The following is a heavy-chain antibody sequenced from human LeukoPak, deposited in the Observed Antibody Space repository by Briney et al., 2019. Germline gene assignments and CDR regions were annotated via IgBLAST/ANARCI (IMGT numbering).Heavy chain of an antibody. J-gene: IGHJ3*02. V-gene: IGHV1-46*01. CDR1: GYTFTSYY. Sequence: GASVKVSCKASGYTFTSYYMHWVRQAPGQGLEWMGIINPSGGSTSYAQRFQGRVTMTRDMSTSTVYMELSSLRSEDTAVYYCARGGSVRGSSLRLPAFDIWGQGTMVTVSS. CDR2: INPSGGST. CDR3: ARGGSVRGSSLRLPAFDI. D-gene: IGHD1-26*01.